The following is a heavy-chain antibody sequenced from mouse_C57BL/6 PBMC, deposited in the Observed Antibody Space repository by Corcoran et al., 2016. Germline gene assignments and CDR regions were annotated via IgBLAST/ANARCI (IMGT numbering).Heavy chain of an antibody. J-gene: IGHJ3*01. CDR3: ARRAAQATSY. CDR2: INTYSGVP. CDR1: GYTLTTYG. Sequence: QIQLVQSGPELKKPGETVKISCKASGYTLTTYGMSWVKQAPGKGLKWMGWINTYSGVPTYADDFKGRFAFSLETSASTAYLQINNLKNEDTATYFCARRAAQATSYWGQGTLVTVSA. D-gene: IGHD3-2*02. V-gene: IGHV9-3*01.